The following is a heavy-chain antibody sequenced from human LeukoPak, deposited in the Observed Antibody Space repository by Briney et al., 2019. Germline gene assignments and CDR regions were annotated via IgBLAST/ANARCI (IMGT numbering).Heavy chain of an antibody. CDR2: ITTSDGNT. J-gene: IGHJ4*02. V-gene: IGHV3-23*01. CDR1: GFTFSSYT. CDR3: AKARAGDITAAFNY. D-gene: IGHD6-13*01. Sequence: GGSLRLSCAASGFTFSSYTMSWVRQAPGKGLEWVSTITTSDGNTYYADSVKGRFTISRDNSENTLNLQMNSLRAEDTAVYYCAKARAGDITAAFNYWGQGTLVTVSS.